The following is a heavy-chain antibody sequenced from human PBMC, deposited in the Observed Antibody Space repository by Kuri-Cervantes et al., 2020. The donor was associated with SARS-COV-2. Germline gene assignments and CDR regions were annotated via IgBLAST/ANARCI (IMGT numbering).Heavy chain of an antibody. V-gene: IGHV4-39*07. Sequence: SETLSLTCTVSGGSISSSSYYWGWIRQPPGKGQEWIGSIYYSGSTYYNPSLKSRVTISVDTSKNQFSLKLSSVTAAATAVYYCASSRASMITFGGVIDNFDYWGQGTLVTVSS. CDR2: IYYSGST. CDR1: GGSISSSSYY. CDR3: ASSRASMITFGGVIDNFDY. D-gene: IGHD3-16*02. J-gene: IGHJ4*02.